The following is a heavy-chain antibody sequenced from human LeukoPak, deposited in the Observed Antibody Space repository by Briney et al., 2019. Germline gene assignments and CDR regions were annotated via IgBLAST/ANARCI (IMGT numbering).Heavy chain of an antibody. CDR1: GFTFSNHW. CDR2: INSDGSST. D-gene: IGHD4-23*01. CDR3: ARSPDYGGKRPPS. Sequence: GGSLRLSCAASGFTFSNHWMHWVRQAPGKGLVWVSRINSDGSSTSYADSVKGRFTISRDNAKNTLYLQMNSLRAEDTAVYYCARSPDYGGKRPPSRGQGTLVTVSS. J-gene: IGHJ4*02. V-gene: IGHV3-74*01.